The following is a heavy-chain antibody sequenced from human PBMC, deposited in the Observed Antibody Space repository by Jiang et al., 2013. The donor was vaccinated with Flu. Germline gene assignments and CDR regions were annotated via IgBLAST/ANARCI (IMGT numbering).Heavy chain of an antibody. J-gene: IGHJ4*02. V-gene: IGHV1-2*06. D-gene: IGHD2-21*01. CDR2: HPKNGDT. CDR3: ARSSCNGDCSPGY. Sequence: SGAEVKEPGASVKVSCKASGYSFSDYYMHWVRQAPGQGPRVDGTDHPKNGDTNYAQRFQGRVTVTRDTSITTVYMELGRLTSDDTAVYYCARSSCNGDCSPGYWGQGTLVTVAS. CDR1: GYSFSDYY.